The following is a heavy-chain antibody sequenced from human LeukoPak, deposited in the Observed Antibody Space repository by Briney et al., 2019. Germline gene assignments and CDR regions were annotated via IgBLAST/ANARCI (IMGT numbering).Heavy chain of an antibody. CDR3: ARVSGYDWESFYDY. Sequence: SETLSLTCTVSGGSISNYYWSWIRQPPGKGLEWIGYIYYSGSTNYNPSLKSRVIISVDTSKNQFSLKLSSVTAADTAVYYCARVSGYDWESFYDYWGQGTLVTVSS. CDR1: GGSISNYY. D-gene: IGHD5-12*01. V-gene: IGHV4-59*01. CDR2: IYYSGST. J-gene: IGHJ4*02.